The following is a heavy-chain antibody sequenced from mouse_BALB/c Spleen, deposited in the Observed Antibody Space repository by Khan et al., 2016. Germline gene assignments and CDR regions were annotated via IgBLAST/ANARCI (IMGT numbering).Heavy chain of an antibody. V-gene: IGHV2-6-7*01. J-gene: IGHJ3*01. CDR2: MWADGRT. D-gene: IGHD2-12*01. CDR3: SSDYDGFAY. CDR1: GFSLTGYG. Sequence: QVQLKESGPGLVAPSQSLSITCTVTGFSLTGYGVNWGRQPPGRGLEWLGKMWADGRTDYNSAPKSRVSISKDNSTSQVFLKMNSLQTDDTANYYLSSDYDGFAYWGQGTLVIVSA.